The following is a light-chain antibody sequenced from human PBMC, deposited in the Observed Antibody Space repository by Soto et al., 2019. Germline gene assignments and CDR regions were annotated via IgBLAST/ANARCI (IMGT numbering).Light chain of an antibody. CDR2: GAS. V-gene: IGKV3-15*01. J-gene: IGKJ1*01. Sequence: EMVLTQSPASLSVSPGDRAPLFSRASQSVSIDLAWYQQTPGQAPRLLIYGASTRATGIPVRFSGSASGTEFTLTISSLQSEDFTVYYCQQYNKWPLTFGQGTKVDI. CDR3: QQYNKWPLT. CDR1: QSVSID.